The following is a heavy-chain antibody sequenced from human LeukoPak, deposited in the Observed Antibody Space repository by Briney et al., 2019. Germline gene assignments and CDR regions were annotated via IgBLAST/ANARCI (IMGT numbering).Heavy chain of an antibody. J-gene: IGHJ3*02. D-gene: IGHD3-10*01. CDR3: ARLGRGAVGDVFDI. CDR1: GYNFANYW. V-gene: IGHV5-51*01. CDR2: IYPGDSDT. Sequence: GESLKISCKGSGYNFANYWIGWVRQMPGKGLEWMGIIYPGDSDTRYSPSFQGQVTISADKSISAAYLQWSSLKASDTAMHYCARLGRGAVGDVFDIWGQGTMVTVSS.